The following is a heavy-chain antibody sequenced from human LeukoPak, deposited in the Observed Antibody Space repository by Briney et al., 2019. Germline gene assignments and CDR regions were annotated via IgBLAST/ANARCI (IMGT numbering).Heavy chain of an antibody. CDR3: ARAKKELRFSEWLEGADYYYGMDV. V-gene: IGHV1-2*06. D-gene: IGHD3-3*01. CDR2: INPSTGGT. CDR1: GYTFIDYY. J-gene: IGHJ6*02. Sequence: GASVKVSCKTSGYTFIDYYVHWIRQAPGQGLEWMGLINPSTGGTDFAQKFQGKVSMTRDTSISTACMELSRLGSEDTAVYYCARAKKELRFSEWLEGADYYYGMDVWGQGTTVTVSS.